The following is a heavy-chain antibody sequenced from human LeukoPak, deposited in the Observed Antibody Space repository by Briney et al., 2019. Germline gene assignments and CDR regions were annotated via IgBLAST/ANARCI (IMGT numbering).Heavy chain of an antibody. V-gene: IGHV4-59*01. CDR3: ARGILAAAVDY. CDR2: IYYSGST. CDR1: GGSISSYY. D-gene: IGHD6-13*01. J-gene: IGHJ4*02. Sequence: PSETLSLTCTVSGGSISSYYWSWIRQPPGKGLEWIGYIYYSGSTNYNPSLKSRVTISVDTSKNQLSLKLSSVTAADTAVYYCARGILAAAVDYWGQGTLVTVSS.